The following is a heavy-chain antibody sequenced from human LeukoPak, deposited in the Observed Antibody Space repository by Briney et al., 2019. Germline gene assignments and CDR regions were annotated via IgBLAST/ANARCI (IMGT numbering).Heavy chain of an antibody. CDR1: GFIFRNFA. CDR2: ISKDGDST. CDR3: ARGGFGSN. V-gene: IGHV3-64*01. Sequence: GGSLRLSCAASGFIFRNFAMYWARQAPGKGLEYVSAISKDGDSTYYPNSMQGRFTISRDNSKNTLYLQMASLTPEDMGVYYCARGGFGSNWGQGTLVTVSS. J-gene: IGHJ4*02. D-gene: IGHD6-13*01.